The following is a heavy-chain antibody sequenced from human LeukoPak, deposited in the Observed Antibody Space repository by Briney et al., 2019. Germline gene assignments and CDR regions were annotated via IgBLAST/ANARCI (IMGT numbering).Heavy chain of an antibody. Sequence: PGGSLRLSCAASRFTVSSNYMSWVRQAPGKGLEWVSVIYSGGSTYYADSVKGRFTISRDNSKDVLYLQMNSLRVEDTAVYYCAKDRRSYHLKGLFGDAFDIWGQGAMVNV. J-gene: IGHJ3*02. V-gene: IGHV3-53*01. CDR1: RFTVSSNY. CDR3: AKDRRSYHLKGLFGDAFDI. D-gene: IGHD3-10*01. CDR2: IYSGGST.